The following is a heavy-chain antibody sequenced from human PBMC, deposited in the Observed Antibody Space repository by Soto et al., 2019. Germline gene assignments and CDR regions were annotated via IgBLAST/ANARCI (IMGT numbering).Heavy chain of an antibody. V-gene: IGHV1-69*02. CDR2: IIPILSMS. CDR1: GGTFSSYT. Sequence: QVQLVQSGAEVKNPGSSVRVSCKASGGTFSSYTLNWVRQAPGQGLEWMGRIIPILSMSTYAQKFQGRVSIIADKSTTTASMTLSGLRSDDPAIYYWARSYGSGSRPFDYWGQGTLVTVSS. J-gene: IGHJ4*02. D-gene: IGHD3-10*01. CDR3: ARSYGSGSRPFDY.